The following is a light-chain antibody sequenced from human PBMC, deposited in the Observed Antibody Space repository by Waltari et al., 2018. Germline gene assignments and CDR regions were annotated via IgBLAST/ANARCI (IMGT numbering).Light chain of an antibody. CDR3: SLYISSSTYWV. V-gene: IGLV2-14*01. CDR2: EDS. Sequence: QSALTQPASVSGSPGPSIPISCTGTSLDVGPYNYVSWYQQHPDKAPKLMIYEDSYRPSGVSSRFSGSKSGNTASLTISGLQAEDEADYYCSLYISSSTYWVFGGGTKLTVL. J-gene: IGLJ3*02. CDR1: SLDVGPYNY.